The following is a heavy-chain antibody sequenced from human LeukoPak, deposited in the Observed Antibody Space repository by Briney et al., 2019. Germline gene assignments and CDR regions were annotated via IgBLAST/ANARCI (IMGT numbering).Heavy chain of an antibody. Sequence: SETLSLTCAVYGGSFSGYYWRWIRKPPGKGLEWIGEINHSGSTNYNPSLKSRVTISVDTSKNQFSLKLSSVTAADTAVYYCARVDYEPFYFDYWGQGTLVTVSS. J-gene: IGHJ4*02. CDR1: GGSFSGYY. CDR2: INHSGST. CDR3: ARVDYEPFYFDY. V-gene: IGHV4-34*01. D-gene: IGHD4-17*01.